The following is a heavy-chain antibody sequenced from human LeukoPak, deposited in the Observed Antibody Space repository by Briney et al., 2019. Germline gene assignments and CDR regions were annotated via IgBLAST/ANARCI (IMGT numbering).Heavy chain of an antibody. CDR1: GGTFSSYA. D-gene: IGHD3-22*01. J-gene: IGHJ3*02. Sequence: SVKVSCKASGGTFSSYAISWVRQAPGQGLEWMGGIIPIFGTANYAQKFQGRVTITMDESMSTAYMELSSLRSEDTAVYYCASGYYDSSGYYYYAFNIWGQGTMVTVSS. CDR3: ASGYYDSSGYYYYAFNI. V-gene: IGHV1-69*05. CDR2: IIPIFGTA.